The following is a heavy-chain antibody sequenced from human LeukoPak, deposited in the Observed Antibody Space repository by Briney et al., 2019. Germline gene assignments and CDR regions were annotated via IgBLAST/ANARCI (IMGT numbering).Heavy chain of an antibody. V-gene: IGHV3-74*01. D-gene: IGHD3-22*01. Sequence: GGSLRHSCAASGFTFSSYWMHWVRQAPGKGLGWVSRINSDGGSTSYADSVKGRFTISRDNAKKTLYLQMNSMRAEDTAVYKCATCQYYYDSSGYYPLDYWGQGTLVTVSS. CDR3: ATCQYYYDSSGYYPLDY. CDR1: GFTFSSYW. J-gene: IGHJ4*02. CDR2: INSDGGST.